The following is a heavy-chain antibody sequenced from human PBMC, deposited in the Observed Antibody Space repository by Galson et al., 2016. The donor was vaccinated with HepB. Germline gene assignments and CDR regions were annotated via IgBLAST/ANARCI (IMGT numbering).Heavy chain of an antibody. J-gene: IGHJ4*02. Sequence: SLRLSCAASGFTFSDFGMHCVRQAPGKGLEWLAAIWADGSNKYYADSVKGRFTISRDNSKNTLYLHMTSLRAEYTAVYYCAREVHLWIACFDNWGQGTLVTVSS. V-gene: IGHV3-33*01. D-gene: IGHD2-2*03. CDR2: IWADGSNK. CDR3: AREVHLWIACFDN. CDR1: GFTFSDFG.